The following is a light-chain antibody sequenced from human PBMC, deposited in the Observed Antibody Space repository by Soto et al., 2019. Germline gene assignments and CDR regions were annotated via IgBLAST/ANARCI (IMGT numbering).Light chain of an antibody. Sequence: IVMTQSPATLSVSPGERVTLSCRASKDVYSNLAWYQHKPGQAPRLLISGASTGATGIPARFSGSGSGTEFTLTINGLQTEDFAVYYCQQYYTWPVTFGGGTKVEIK. CDR1: KDVYSN. V-gene: IGKV3-15*01. CDR2: GAS. J-gene: IGKJ4*01. CDR3: QQYYTWPVT.